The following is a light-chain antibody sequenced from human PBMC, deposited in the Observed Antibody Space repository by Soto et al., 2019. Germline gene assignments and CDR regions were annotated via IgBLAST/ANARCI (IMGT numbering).Light chain of an antibody. CDR1: QSISSY. CDR2: DAS. CDR3: QQRANWPLT. J-gene: IGKJ4*01. V-gene: IGKV3-11*01. Sequence: EIVLTQSPATLSLSPGERATLSCRASQSISSYLIWYQQKPGQAPRLLIYDASSRATAIPARFSGSGSGTDFTRTISNREPEDLAVYYCQQRANWPLTFGGGTNVEI.